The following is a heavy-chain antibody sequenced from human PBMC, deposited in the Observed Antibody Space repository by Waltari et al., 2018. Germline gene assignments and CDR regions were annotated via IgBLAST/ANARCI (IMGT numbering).Heavy chain of an antibody. CDR2: GDHSGTP. J-gene: IGHJ6*03. D-gene: IGHD6-19*01. CDR3: ARSPRIAVSPRYYYMDV. Sequence: QVQLQQWGAGLLKPSETLSLTCGVSEGSFIGDYWIWIRQAPGKGLEWIGEGDHSGTPNYNPSLKSRLTISMYASRVQLSLKLSSVTAADSAVYYCARSPRIAVSPRYYYMDVWGKGTTVTVSS. V-gene: IGHV4-34*02. CDR1: EGSFIGDY.